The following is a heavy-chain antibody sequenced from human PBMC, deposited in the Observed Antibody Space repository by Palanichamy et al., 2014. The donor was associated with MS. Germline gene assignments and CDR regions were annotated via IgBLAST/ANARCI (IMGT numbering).Heavy chain of an antibody. Sequence: EVSGGGPVVRAWGVPRDSPVQRPDSPSITMACDWVRQAPGEGLEWVAFMRYDGSDKYYANSVKGRFTISRDTSRNTLYLQMNSLRTEDSAVYYCAKELSSYREAFDYWGQGTLVTVSS. CDR2: MRYDGSDK. CDR3: AKELSSYREAFDY. V-gene: IGHV3-30*02. D-gene: IGHD3-16*02. CDR1: DSPSITMA. J-gene: IGHJ4*02.